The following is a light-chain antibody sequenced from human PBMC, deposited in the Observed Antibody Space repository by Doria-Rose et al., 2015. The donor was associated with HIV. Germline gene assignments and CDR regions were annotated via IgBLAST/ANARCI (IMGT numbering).Light chain of an antibody. CDR1: QTVSTY. CDR3: QQTYSSPPWT. Sequence: MTQSPSSLSASIAARVTTTCRASQTVSTYLNWFQQEPGKAPKLLIYAASRLQSGVPSRFSGSGSGTDFTLTISGLQPGDFATYYCQQTYSSPPWTFGQGTKVAMK. CDR2: AAS. V-gene: IGKV1-39*01. J-gene: IGKJ1*01.